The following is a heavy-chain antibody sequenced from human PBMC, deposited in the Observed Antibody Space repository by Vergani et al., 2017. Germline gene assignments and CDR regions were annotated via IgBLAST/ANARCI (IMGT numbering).Heavy chain of an antibody. J-gene: IGHJ6*03. Sequence: EVQLVQSGAEVKKPGESMKISCKGSGYSFTSYWIGWVRQMPGKGLEGMGIIYPGDSDTRYSPSFQGQVTISADKSISTAYLQWSSLKASDTAMYYCARHAKRGCSXTSCYLDYYYYMDVWGKGTTVTVSS. V-gene: IGHV5-51*01. CDR1: GYSFTSYW. D-gene: IGHD2-2*01. CDR2: IYPGDSDT. CDR3: ARHAKRGCSXTSCYLDYYYYMDV.